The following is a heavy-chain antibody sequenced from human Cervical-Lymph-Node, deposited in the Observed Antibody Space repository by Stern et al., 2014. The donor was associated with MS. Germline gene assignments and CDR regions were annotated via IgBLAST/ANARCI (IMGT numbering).Heavy chain of an antibody. Sequence: VHLVESGAEVRKPGSSVKISCKASGATFSTNAISWLRQAPGQVPEWMGAIVPIFGRTNYIQTLRGRLTITADESASTAYMELRSLRSDDTAVYFCAREHHGGNFESWGQGTLVTVSS. CDR2: IVPIFGRT. CDR3: AREHHGGNFES. CDR1: GATFSTNA. V-gene: IGHV1-69*01. J-gene: IGHJ4*02. D-gene: IGHD4-23*01.